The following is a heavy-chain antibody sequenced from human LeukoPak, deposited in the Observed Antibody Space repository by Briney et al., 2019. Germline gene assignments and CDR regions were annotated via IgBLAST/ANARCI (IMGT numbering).Heavy chain of an antibody. D-gene: IGHD6-13*01. Sequence: SETLSLTCTVSGGSISSYYWSWIRQPPGKGLEWIAYISDIGSINYNPSLKGRVTISVDTSKNQFSLKLSSVTAADTAVYYCARDAPLSIAAAGTFHYYGMDVWGQGTTVTVSS. CDR2: ISDIGSI. V-gene: IGHV4-59*01. CDR1: GGSISSYY. CDR3: ARDAPLSIAAAGTFHYYGMDV. J-gene: IGHJ6*02.